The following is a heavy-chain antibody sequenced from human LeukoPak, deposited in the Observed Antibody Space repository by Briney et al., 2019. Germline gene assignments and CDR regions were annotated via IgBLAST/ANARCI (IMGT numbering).Heavy chain of an antibody. CDR2: IYYRGST. D-gene: IGHD3-3*01. CDR3: ARDMLRSGYFDY. CDR1: GASISSDNYY. J-gene: IGHJ4*02. V-gene: IGHV4-39*07. Sequence: MPSETLSLTCTVSGASISSDNYYWGWIRQPPGKGLEWIGSIYYRGSTYYTPSLKSRVTISVDTSKNQFSLKLSSVTAADTAVYYCARDMLRSGYFDYWGQGTLVTVSS.